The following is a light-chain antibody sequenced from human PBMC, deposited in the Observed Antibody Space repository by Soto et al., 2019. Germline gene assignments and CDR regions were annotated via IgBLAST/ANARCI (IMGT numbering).Light chain of an antibody. CDR3: QQRSNGPPMYT. CDR1: QSVSSY. V-gene: IGKV3-11*01. J-gene: IGKJ2*01. Sequence: EIVLTQSPATLSLSPGERATLSCRASQSVSSYLAWYQQKPGQAPRLLIYDASNRATGIPARFSGSGSGTDFTLTISSLEPEDFAVYYCQQRSNGPPMYTFGQGTKREIK. CDR2: DAS.